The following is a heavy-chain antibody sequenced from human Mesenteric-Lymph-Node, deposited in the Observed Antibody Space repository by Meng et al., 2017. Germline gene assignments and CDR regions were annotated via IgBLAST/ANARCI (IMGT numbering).Heavy chain of an antibody. V-gene: IGHV1-2*06. CDR2: IDPNSGGT. Sequence: ASVQVSCKASGYTFTGYYMHWVRQAPGQGLEWMGRIDPNSGGTNYAQKFQGRVTMTRDTSISTAYMELRRLKSDDTAVYYCARDISWELLGYWGQGTLVTVSS. J-gene: IGHJ4*02. CDR1: GYTFTGYY. D-gene: IGHD1-26*01. CDR3: ARDISWELLGY.